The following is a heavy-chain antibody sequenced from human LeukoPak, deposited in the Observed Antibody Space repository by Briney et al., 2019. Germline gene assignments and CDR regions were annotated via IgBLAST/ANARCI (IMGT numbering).Heavy chain of an antibody. Sequence: PSETLSLTCTVSGGSITSYYWSWIRQPPGKGLEWIGYIYYSGTTNYNPSLKSRVTISVDRSKNQFSLELSSVTAADTAVYYCARERIERYTYASSDFDYWGRGTLVTVSS. CDR3: ARERIERYTYASSDFDY. D-gene: IGHD5-18*01. CDR2: IYYSGTT. V-gene: IGHV4-59*12. J-gene: IGHJ4*02. CDR1: GGSITSYY.